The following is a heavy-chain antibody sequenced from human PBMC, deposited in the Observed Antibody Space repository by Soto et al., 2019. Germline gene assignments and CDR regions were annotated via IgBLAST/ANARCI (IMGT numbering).Heavy chain of an antibody. Sequence: EVQLLESGGGLVQPGGSLRLSCATSGFTFSSYAMAWVRQASGKGLEWVSAISGGGGITYHAASVKGRFSISRDNSRNMLYLQMNSLGAEDTAVYYCASAAHYHLWSGYYYMDVWGIGTTVTVSS. V-gene: IGHV3-23*01. CDR3: ASAAHYHLWSGYYYMDV. CDR2: ISGGGGIT. CDR1: GFTFSSYA. D-gene: IGHD3-3*01. J-gene: IGHJ6*03.